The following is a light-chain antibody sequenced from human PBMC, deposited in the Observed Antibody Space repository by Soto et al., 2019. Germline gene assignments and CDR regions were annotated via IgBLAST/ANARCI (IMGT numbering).Light chain of an antibody. J-gene: IGLJ1*01. CDR3: HSYTSSSTYV. Sequence: QSALTQPASVSGSPGQSITISCTGTRSDIGGYDYVSWYQHHPGKAPKPILYEVTNRPSGVPDRFSGSRSGNTASLTISGLQAEDGADYYCHSYTSSSTYVFGTGTKVTVL. CDR1: RSDIGGYDY. V-gene: IGLV2-14*01. CDR2: EVT.